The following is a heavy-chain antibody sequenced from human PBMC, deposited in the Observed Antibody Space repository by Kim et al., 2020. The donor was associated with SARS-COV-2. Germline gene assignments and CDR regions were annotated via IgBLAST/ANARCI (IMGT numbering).Heavy chain of an antibody. D-gene: IGHD2-15*01. CDR1: GFTFSSYA. J-gene: IGHJ4*02. CDR2: ISYDGSNK. Sequence: GGSLRLSCAASGFTFSSYAMHWVRQAPGKGLEWVAVISYDGSNKYYADSVKGRFTISIDNSKNTLYLQMNSLRAEDTALYYCARATLIVTPNFDYSGQGT. CDR3: ARATLIVTPNFDY. V-gene: IGHV3-30-3*01.